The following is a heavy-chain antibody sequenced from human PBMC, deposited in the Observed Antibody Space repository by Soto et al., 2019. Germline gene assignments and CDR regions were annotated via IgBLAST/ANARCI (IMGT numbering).Heavy chain of an antibody. CDR1: GGSITSSSYY. V-gene: IGHV4-39*01. J-gene: IGHJ3*02. Sequence: SETLSLTCTVSGGSITSSSYYWGWIRQPPGKGLEWIGSIYYSGSTYYNPSLKSRVTISVDTSKNQFSLKLSSVTAADTAVYYCAKGGSGSYSNDFDIWGQGTMVT. D-gene: IGHD3-10*01. CDR3: AKGGSGSYSNDFDI. CDR2: IYYSGST.